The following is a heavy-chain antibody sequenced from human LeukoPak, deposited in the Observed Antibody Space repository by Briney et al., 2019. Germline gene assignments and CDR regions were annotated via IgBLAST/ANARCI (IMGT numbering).Heavy chain of an antibody. CDR2: IIPIFGTV. CDR1: GGTFSSYA. V-gene: IGHV1-69*06. D-gene: IGHD6-6*01. Sequence: SVKVSCKASGGTFSSYAISWGRQAPGQGLEWMGRIIPIFGTVNYAQKFQGRVTITADKSTSTAYMELSSLRSEDTAVYYCARDMFGIAARPGDYWGQGTLVTVSS. CDR3: ARDMFGIAARPGDY. J-gene: IGHJ4*02.